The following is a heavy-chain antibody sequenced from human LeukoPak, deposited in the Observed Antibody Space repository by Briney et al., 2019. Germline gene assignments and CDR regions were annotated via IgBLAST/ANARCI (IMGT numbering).Heavy chain of an antibody. J-gene: IGHJ4*02. CDR3: ARGGASSRYFGY. V-gene: IGHV4-59*11. CDR1: GGSISGHF. D-gene: IGHD1-26*01. Sequence: SETLSLTCTVSGGSISGHFWSWIRQPPGKGLEWIGFVSYSGDTHYSPSFNGRVTISLDTSKSQFSLNLNSVTAADTAVYFCARGGASSRYFGYWGQGTLVTVSS. CDR2: VSYSGDT.